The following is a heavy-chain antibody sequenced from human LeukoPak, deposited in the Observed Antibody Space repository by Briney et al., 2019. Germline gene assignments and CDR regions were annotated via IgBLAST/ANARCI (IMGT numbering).Heavy chain of an antibody. J-gene: IGHJ6*02. CDR3: ATIRNLIYYYYGMDV. Sequence: GGSLRLSCAVSGFIFDDYAMHWVRQAPGKGLEWVSGITWGRDNLAYAASVKGRFTISRDNRKNLLHLQMNSLRPYDSAVYYCATIRNLIYYYYGMDVWGQGTTVTVSS. D-gene: IGHD1-14*01. CDR1: GFIFDDYA. CDR2: ITWGRDNL. V-gene: IGHV3-9*01.